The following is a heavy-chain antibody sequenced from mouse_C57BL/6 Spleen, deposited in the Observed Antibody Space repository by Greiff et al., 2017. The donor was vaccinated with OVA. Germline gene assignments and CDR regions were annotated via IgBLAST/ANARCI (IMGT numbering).Heavy chain of an antibody. J-gene: IGHJ1*03. V-gene: IGHV1-82*01. CDR3: ARSVITTVVARDFDV. CDR1: GYAFSSSW. CDR2: IYPGDGDT. D-gene: IGHD1-1*01. Sequence: QVQLKQSGPELVKPGASVKISCKASGYAFSSSWMNWVKQRPGKGLEWIGRIYPGDGDTNYNGKFKGKATLTADKSSSTAYMQLSSLTSEDSAVYFCARSVITTVVARDFDVWGTGTTVTVSS.